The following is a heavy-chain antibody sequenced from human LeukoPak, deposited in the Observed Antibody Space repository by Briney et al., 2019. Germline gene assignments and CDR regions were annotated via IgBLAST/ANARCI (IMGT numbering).Heavy chain of an antibody. D-gene: IGHD6-13*01. J-gene: IGHJ5*02. CDR2: ISGRSSHI. CDR3: GRAFPPLRTAAAGDL. V-gene: IGHV3-21*06. Sequence: GGSLRLSCTASGFTFSGYDMNWVRQAPGKGLEWVSSISGRSSHIYYADSVKGRFTISGDNAKNSLYLQMNSLRDEDTAVYYCGRAFPPLRTAAAGDLWGQGTLVTVSS. CDR1: GFTFSGYD.